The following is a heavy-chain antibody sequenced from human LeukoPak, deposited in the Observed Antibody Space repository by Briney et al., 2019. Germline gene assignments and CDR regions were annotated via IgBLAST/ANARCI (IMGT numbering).Heavy chain of an antibody. CDR1: GFTFSSYA. CDR3: ARDRFSSSWYSYFDY. J-gene: IGHJ4*02. Sequence: GGSLRLSCAASGFTFSSYAMHWVRQAPGKGLEWVAVISYDGSNKYYADSVKGRFTISRDNSKNTLYLQMNSLRAEDTAVYYCARDRFSSSWYSYFDYWGQGTLVTVSS. D-gene: IGHD6-13*01. V-gene: IGHV3-30*04. CDR2: ISYDGSNK.